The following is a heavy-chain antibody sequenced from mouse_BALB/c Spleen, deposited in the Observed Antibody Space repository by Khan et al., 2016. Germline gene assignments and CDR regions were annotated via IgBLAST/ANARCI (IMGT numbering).Heavy chain of an antibody. J-gene: IGHJ3*01. CDR3: ARADYNGSSVDY. CDR1: GYAFTNYL. D-gene: IGHD1-1*01. CDR2: INTGSGGT. V-gene: IGHV1-54*01. Sequence: QVQLQQSGAELVRPGTSVKVSCKASGYAFTNYLIEWVKQRPGQGLEWIGVINTGSGGTNYNEKFKGKATLTADKSSSTAYMQLSSLKSDDAAVYFCARADYNGSSVDYWGQGTLVTVSA.